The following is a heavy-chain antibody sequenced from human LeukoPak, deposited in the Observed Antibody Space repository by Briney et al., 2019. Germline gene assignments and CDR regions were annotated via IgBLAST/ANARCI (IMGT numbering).Heavy chain of an antibody. V-gene: IGHV3-9*01. J-gene: IGHJ4*02. CDR1: GFTFDDYA. CDR2: ISWNSGSI. CDR3: ARDGYYDSSGYYYEGYYFDY. D-gene: IGHD3-22*01. Sequence: GGSLRLSCAASGFTFDDYAMHWVRQAPGKGLEWVSGISWNSGSIGYADSVKGRFTISRDNAKNSLYLQMNSLRAEDTAVYYCARDGYYDSSGYYYEGYYFDYWGQGTLVTVSS.